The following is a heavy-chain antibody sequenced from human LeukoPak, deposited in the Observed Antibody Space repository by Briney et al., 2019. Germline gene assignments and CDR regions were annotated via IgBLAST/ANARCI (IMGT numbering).Heavy chain of an antibody. J-gene: IGHJ4*02. Sequence: GGSLRLSCAASEFTVSTNYMNWVRQAPGKGLEWVSAIYSGGTTYYADSVKGRFTISRDTSKNTLYLQMNSLRAEDTAVYYCARGASGSYYNSMAYWGQGALVTVSS. V-gene: IGHV3-66*01. D-gene: IGHD3-10*01. CDR2: IYSGGTT. CDR3: ARGASGSYYNSMAY. CDR1: EFTVSTNY.